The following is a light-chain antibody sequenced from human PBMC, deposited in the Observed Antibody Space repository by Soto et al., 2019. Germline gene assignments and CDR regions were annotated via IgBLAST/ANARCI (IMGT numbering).Light chain of an antibody. CDR3: QQSYSPPPVP. CDR1: QCVSIN. J-gene: IGKJ5*01. V-gene: IGKV3-15*01. Sequence: IVLTQPAATLSLSAGERATLSCRACQCVSINLAWYQQKLGQAPRLLIYEASTRVIGIPARFSGSGSGTEFTLTISSLQSEDFATYYCQQSYSPPPVPFGQVTRLAIK. CDR2: EAS.